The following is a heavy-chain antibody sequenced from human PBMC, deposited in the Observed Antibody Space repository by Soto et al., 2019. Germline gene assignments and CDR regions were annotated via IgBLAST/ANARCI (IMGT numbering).Heavy chain of an antibody. D-gene: IGHD3-9*01. J-gene: IGHJ4*02. CDR3: ARQPASYYDILTFDY. Sequence: PSETLSLTCTFSGGSISSYYWSWIRQPPGKGLEWIGYIYYSGSTNYNPSLKSRVTISVDTSKNQFSLKLSSVTAADTAVYYCARQPASYYDILTFDYWGQGTLVTVSS. V-gene: IGHV4-59*08. CDR2: IYYSGST. CDR1: GGSISSYY.